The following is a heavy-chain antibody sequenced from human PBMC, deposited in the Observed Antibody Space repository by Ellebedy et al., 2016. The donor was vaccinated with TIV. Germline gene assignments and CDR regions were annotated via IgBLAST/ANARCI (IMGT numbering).Heavy chain of an antibody. J-gene: IGHJ4*02. CDR1: GFTFRSYS. CDR2: IKSSSNPL. CDR3: SMDGGRGGGNDF. V-gene: IGHV3-48*02. D-gene: IGHD3-16*01. Sequence: GESLKISCAASGFTFRSYSMNWVRQAPGKGLEWVSHIKSSSNPLYYADPVKGRFIISRDNAKNSLYLQMNNLGDEDTAVYYCSMDGGRGGGNDFWGQGTLVIVSS.